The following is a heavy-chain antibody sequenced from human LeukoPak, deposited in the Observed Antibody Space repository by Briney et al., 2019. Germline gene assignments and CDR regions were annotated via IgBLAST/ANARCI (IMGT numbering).Heavy chain of an antibody. CDR3: SREFPFCGADCFSGVFDI. D-gene: IGHD2-21*02. V-gene: IGHV1-24*01. CDR2: FDPEDGET. J-gene: IGHJ3*02. Sequence: ASVKVSCKVSGYTLTELSMHWVRQAPGKGLEWMGGFDPEDGETIYAQKFQGRVTMTEDTSTDTAYMELRSLRSDDTAVYYCSREFPFCGADCFSGVFDIWGQGTMVTVS. CDR1: GYTLTELS.